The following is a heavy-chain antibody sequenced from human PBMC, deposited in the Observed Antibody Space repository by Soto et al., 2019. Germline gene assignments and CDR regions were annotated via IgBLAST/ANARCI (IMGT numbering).Heavy chain of an antibody. J-gene: IGHJ4*02. CDR3: ARSDSSGYYPPLGLDY. CDR2: ISAYNGNT. V-gene: IGHV1-18*01. D-gene: IGHD3-22*01. CDR1: GYTFTSYG. Sequence: ASVKVSCKASGYTFTSYGISWVRQAPGQGLEWMGWISAYNGNTNYAQKLQGRVTMTTDTSTSTAYMELRSLRSDDTAVYYCARSDSSGYYPPLGLDYWGQGTLVTVSS.